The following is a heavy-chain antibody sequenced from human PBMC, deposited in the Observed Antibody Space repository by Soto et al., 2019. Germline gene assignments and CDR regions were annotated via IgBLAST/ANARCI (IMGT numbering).Heavy chain of an antibody. CDR2: IYYSGST. Sequence: PSETLSLTCTVSGGSISSYYWSWIRQPPGKGLEWIGYIYYSGSTNYNPSLKSRVTISVDTSKNQFSLKLSSVTAADTAVYYCARATGPYYDSSGYYQFDYWGQGTLVTVSS. D-gene: IGHD3-22*01. J-gene: IGHJ4*02. CDR1: GGSISSYY. CDR3: ARATGPYYDSSGYYQFDY. V-gene: IGHV4-59*01.